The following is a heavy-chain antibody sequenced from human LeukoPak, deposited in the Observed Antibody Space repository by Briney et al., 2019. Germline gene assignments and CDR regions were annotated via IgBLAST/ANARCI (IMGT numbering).Heavy chain of an antibody. CDR3: ARVSSSSWPDY. CDR2: ISSSSYI. V-gene: IGHV3-21*01. D-gene: IGHD6-13*01. J-gene: IGHJ4*02. CDR1: GFTFSSYS. Sequence: GGSLRLSCAASGFTFSSYSMNWVRQAPGKGLEWVSSISSSSYIYYADSVKGRFTISRDNAKNSLYLQMNSLRAEDTAVYYCARVSSSSWPDYWGQGTLVTVSS.